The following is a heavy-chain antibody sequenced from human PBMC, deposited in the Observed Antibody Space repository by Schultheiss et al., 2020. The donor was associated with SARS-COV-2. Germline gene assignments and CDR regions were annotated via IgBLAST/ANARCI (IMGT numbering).Heavy chain of an antibody. D-gene: IGHD4-17*01. V-gene: IGHV4-59*06. CDR2: IYYSGST. CDR3: ARDGNEGGDLYAFDI. CDR1: GGSISSYY. J-gene: IGHJ3*02. Sequence: SETLSLTCTVSGGSISSYYWSWIRQPPGKGLEWIGYIYYSGSTYYNPSLKSRVTISVDTSKNQFSLKLSSVTAADTAVYYCARDGNEGGDLYAFDIWGQGTMVTVSS.